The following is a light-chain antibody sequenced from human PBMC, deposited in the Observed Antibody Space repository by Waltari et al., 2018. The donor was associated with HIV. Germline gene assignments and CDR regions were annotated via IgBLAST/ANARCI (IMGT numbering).Light chain of an antibody. J-gene: IGKJ4*01. V-gene: IGKV1-27*01. CDR2: AAS. CDR3: QQYISAPVT. Sequence: DIQMTQSPSSLSASVGDRVTISCRASQDITNYLVWYQQKSGRVPNLLIYAASTLKSGVPSRFSGSGSGTQFTLTINSLQPEDVATYFCQQYISAPVTFGGGTKVEI. CDR1: QDITNY.